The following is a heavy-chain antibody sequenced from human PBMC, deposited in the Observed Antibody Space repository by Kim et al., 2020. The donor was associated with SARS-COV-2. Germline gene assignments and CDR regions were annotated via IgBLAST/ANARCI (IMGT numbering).Heavy chain of an antibody. CDR1: GGSISSSSYY. Sequence: SETLSLTCTVSGGSISSSSYYWGWIRQPPGKGLVWIGSIYYSGSTYYNPSLKSRVTISVDTSKNQFSLKLSSVTAADTAVYYCARDPYYYDSSGYYAWF. CDR2: IYYSGST. D-gene: IGHD3-22*01. J-gene: IGHJ5*01. V-gene: IGHV4-39*07. CDR3: ARDPYYYDSSGYYAWF.